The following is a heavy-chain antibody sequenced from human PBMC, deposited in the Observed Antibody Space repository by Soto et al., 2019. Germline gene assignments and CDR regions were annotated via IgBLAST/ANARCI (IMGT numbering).Heavy chain of an antibody. CDR3: ARAGGVSIAAAELDV. CDR1: GFTFSSYS. Sequence: EVQLVESGGGLVKPGGSLRLSCAASGFTFSSYSMNWVRQAPGKGLEWVSSISSSSSYIYYADSVKGRITISRDNAKNSLYLQMNSLRAEDTAVYYCARAGGVSIAAAELDVWGQGTTVTVSS. CDR2: ISSSSSYI. D-gene: IGHD6-13*01. J-gene: IGHJ6*02. V-gene: IGHV3-21*01.